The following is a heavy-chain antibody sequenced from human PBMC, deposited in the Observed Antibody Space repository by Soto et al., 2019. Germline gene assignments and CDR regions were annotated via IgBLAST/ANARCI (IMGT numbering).Heavy chain of an antibody. J-gene: IGHJ4*02. CDR1: GFTFSSYA. D-gene: IGHD3-22*01. CDR2: ISYDGSNK. Sequence: PVGSLRLSCAASGFTFSSYAMHWVRQAPGKGLEWVAVISYDGSNKYYADSVKGRFTISRDNSKNTLYLQMNSLRAEDTAVYYCARDSSSNVPARLYYYDSSGYYPYWGQGTLVTVSS. V-gene: IGHV3-30-3*01. CDR3: ARDSSSNVPARLYYYDSSGYYPY.